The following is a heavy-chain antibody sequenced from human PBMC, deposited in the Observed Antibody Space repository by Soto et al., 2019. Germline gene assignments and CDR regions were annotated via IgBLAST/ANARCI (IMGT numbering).Heavy chain of an antibody. CDR2: IYYSGST. Sequence: QVQLQESGPGLVKPSETLSLTCTVSGGSISSYYWSWIRQPPGKGLEWIGYIYYSGSTNYNPSLKSRVTMSVDTSKNQFSLNLSSVTAADTAVYYCARVSYYDFWSQGYYHYMDVWGKGTPVTVSS. D-gene: IGHD3-3*01. V-gene: IGHV4-59*01. J-gene: IGHJ6*03. CDR3: ARVSYYDFWSQGYYHYMDV. CDR1: GGSISSYY.